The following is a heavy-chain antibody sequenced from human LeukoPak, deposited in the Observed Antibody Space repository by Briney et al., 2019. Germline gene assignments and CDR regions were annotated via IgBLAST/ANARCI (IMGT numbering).Heavy chain of an antibody. CDR3: ARHGRMVIMSKFSTGIDQ. D-gene: IGHD2-8*01. CDR2: IYYTGMT. V-gene: IGHV4-59*08. CDR1: DGSISNYF. Sequence: PSETLSLTCTVPDGSISNYFWSWIRQPPGEGLEWIGYIYYTGMTNSNPSLKSRVTISMDTSKNQFSLNLRSVTAADTAIYYCARHGRMVIMSKFSTGIDQWGQGTWVTVSS. J-gene: IGHJ4*02.